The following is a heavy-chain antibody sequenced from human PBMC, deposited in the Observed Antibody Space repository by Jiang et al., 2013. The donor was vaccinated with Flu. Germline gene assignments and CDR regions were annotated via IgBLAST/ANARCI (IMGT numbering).Heavy chain of an antibody. Sequence: GSGLVKPSQTLSLTCTVSGGSISGGGYYWSWIRQHPGKGLEWIGYIYFSGDTYYNPSLKSRVTISIDTSKNQFSLKLSSVTAADTAVYYCARVIEFYTIFDFWGQGTLVTVS. J-gene: IGHJ4*02. V-gene: IGHV4-31*03. CDR1: GGSISGGGYY. D-gene: IGHD2-2*02. CDR3: ARVIEFYTIFDF. CDR2: IYFSGDT.